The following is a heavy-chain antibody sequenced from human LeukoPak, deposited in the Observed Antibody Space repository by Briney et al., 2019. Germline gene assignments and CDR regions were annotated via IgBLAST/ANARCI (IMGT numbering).Heavy chain of an antibody. Sequence: ASVKVSCKASGYTFTSYGISWVRQAPGQGLEWMGWISAYNGNTNYAQKLQGRVTMTTDTSTSTAYMELRSLRSDDTAVYYCARAFFLSSSWFDDYWGQGTLVTVSS. J-gene: IGHJ4*02. CDR2: ISAYNGNT. CDR1: GYTFTSYG. V-gene: IGHV1-18*01. D-gene: IGHD6-13*01. CDR3: ARAFFLSSSWFDDY.